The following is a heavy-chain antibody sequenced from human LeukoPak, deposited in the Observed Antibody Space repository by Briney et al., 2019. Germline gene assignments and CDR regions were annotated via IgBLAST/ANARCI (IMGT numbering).Heavy chain of an antibody. CDR2: INPSGGST. V-gene: IGHV1-46*01. J-gene: IGHJ4*02. Sequence: VASVKVSCKASGYTFTSYYMHWVRQAPGQGLEWMGIINPSGGSTSYAQKFQGRVTMTRDTSTSTVYMELGSLRSEDTAVYYCAREGAYYDSSGYYSRYFDYWGQGTLVTVSS. CDR1: GYTFTSYY. CDR3: AREGAYYDSSGYYSRYFDY. D-gene: IGHD3-22*01.